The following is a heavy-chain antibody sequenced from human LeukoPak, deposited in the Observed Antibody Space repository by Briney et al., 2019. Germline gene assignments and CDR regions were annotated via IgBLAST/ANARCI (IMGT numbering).Heavy chain of an antibody. D-gene: IGHD2-2*01. Sequence: PGGSLRLSCVASGFTFSTYYMSWVRQAPGRGLEWVANIKGGGSEKYYVYSVKRRFILSRDNAKNSLYVQRTRLRAEDTAVYYCGRDGVSAAVDFWGQGTLVTVSS. CDR2: IKGGGSEK. CDR1: GFTFSTYY. CDR3: GRDGVSAAVDF. V-gene: IGHV3-7*01. J-gene: IGHJ4*02.